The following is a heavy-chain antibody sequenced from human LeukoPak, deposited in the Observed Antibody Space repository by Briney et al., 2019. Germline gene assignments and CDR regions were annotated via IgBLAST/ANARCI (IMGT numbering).Heavy chain of an antibody. J-gene: IGHJ4*02. D-gene: IGHD1-14*01. CDR1: GGSISSYY. Sequence: SETLSLTCTVSGGSISSYYWSWIRQPPGKGLEWIGYIYYSGSTNYNPSLKSRVTISVDTSKNQFSLKLSSVTAADTAVYYCARDLTGAGLDYWGQGILVTVSS. V-gene: IGHV4-59*01. CDR2: IYYSGST. CDR3: ARDLTGAGLDY.